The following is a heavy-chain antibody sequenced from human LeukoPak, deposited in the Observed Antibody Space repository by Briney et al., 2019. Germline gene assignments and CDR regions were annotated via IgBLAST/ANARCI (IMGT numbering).Heavy chain of an antibody. CDR3: AKDVRSGWLQAFDL. CDR2: IWYDGSNK. CDR1: GFTFSSYG. D-gene: IGHD5-12*01. Sequence: GGSLRLSCAASGFTFSSYGMHWVRQAPGKGLEWVSLIWYDGSNKYYADSVKGRFTISRDNSKNTLYLQMNSLRAEDTALYYCAKDVRSGWLQAFDLWGRGTLVTVSS. V-gene: IGHV3-33*06. J-gene: IGHJ2*01.